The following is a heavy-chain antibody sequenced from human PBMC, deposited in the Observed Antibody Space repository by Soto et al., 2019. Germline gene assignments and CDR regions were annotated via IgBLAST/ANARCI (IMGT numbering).Heavy chain of an antibody. D-gene: IGHD4-17*01. Sequence: GGSLRLSCAASGFTFSSYGMHWVRQAPGKGLEWVAVIWYDGSNKYYADSVKGRFTISRDNSKNTLYLQMNSLRAEDTAVYYCARDYGDYEILFDYWGQGILVTVSS. J-gene: IGHJ4*02. CDR3: ARDYGDYEILFDY. CDR2: IWYDGSNK. V-gene: IGHV3-33*01. CDR1: GFTFSSYG.